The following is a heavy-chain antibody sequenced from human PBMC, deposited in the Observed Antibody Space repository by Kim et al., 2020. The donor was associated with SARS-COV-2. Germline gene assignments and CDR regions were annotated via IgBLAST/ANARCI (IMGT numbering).Heavy chain of an antibody. CDR3: ASERIGELDY. V-gene: IGHV7-4-1*02. Sequence: PTYAQGFTGRFVFSLDTSVSTAYLQLSSLKAEDTAVYYCASERIGELDYWGQGTLVTVSS. J-gene: IGHJ4*02. CDR2: P. D-gene: IGHD3-3*01.